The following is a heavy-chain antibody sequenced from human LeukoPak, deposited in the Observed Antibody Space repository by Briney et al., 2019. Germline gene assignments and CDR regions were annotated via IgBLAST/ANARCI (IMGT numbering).Heavy chain of an antibody. CDR2: IIPIFGTA. J-gene: IGHJ3*02. D-gene: IGHD3-16*02. Sequence: ASVKVSCKASGGTFSSYAISWVRQAPGQGVEWMGGIIPIFGTANYAQKFQGRVTITADESTSTAYMELTSLRSEDTAVYYCARERIMITFGGFIPTPDAFDIWGQGTMVTVSS. CDR1: GGTFSSYA. CDR3: ARERIMITFGGFIPTPDAFDI. V-gene: IGHV1-69*01.